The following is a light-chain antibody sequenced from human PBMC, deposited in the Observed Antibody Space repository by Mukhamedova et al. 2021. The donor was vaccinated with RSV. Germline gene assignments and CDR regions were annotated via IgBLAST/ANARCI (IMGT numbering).Light chain of an antibody. V-gene: IGKV1-13*02. Sequence: PGKPPKLVIYDASNLESGVPSRFSGSGSGTDFTLNSSSRQREDFATYYCQQFKSYPITFGQGTRLEIK. J-gene: IGKJ5*01. CDR2: DAS. CDR3: QQFKSYPIT.